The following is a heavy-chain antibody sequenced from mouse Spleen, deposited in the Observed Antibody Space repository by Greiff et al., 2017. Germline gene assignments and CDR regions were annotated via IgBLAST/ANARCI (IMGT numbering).Heavy chain of an antibody. D-gene: IGHD4-1*02. CDR3: AREGHGNCPFDT. CDR1: GYIFPSYW. J-gene: IGHJ2*01. Sequence: QVQLQQPGAEFVKPGASVKTSCKASGYIFPSYWIAWVKQRPGQGLEWIGDINPGSDNSNYNENFKNKATLTVDTSSSTAYMQLSSLTSEASAVYYCAREGHGNCPFDTWGQGTTLTVSS. CDR2: INPGSDNS. V-gene: IGHV1-55*01.